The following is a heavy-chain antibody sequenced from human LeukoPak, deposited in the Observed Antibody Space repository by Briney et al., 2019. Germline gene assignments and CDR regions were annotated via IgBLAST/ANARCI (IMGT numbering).Heavy chain of an antibody. V-gene: IGHV3-9*01. CDR1: GFTFSSSW. CDR2: ISWNSGSI. D-gene: IGHD2-2*01. J-gene: IGHJ4*02. Sequence: PGGSLRLSCAASGFTFSSSWMHWVRHAPGKGLEWVSGISWNSGSIGYADSVKGRFTISRDNAKNSLYLQMNSLRAEDTALYYCAIVVPAAMVGGFGYWGQGTLVTVSS. CDR3: AIVVPAAMVGGFGY.